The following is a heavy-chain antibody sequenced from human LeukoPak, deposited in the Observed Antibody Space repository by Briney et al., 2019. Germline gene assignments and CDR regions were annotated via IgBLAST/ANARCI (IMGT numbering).Heavy chain of an antibody. CDR3: ARGFVNSGYYFDY. CDR1: GFTFSSYS. Sequence: GGSLRLSCAASGFTFSSYSMNWVRQAPGRGLEWVSSISSSSSYIYYADSVKGRFTISRDSAKNSLYLQMNSLRAEDTAVYYCARGFVNSGYYFDYWGQGTLVTVSS. V-gene: IGHV3-21*01. CDR2: ISSSSSYI. J-gene: IGHJ4*02. D-gene: IGHD3-22*01.